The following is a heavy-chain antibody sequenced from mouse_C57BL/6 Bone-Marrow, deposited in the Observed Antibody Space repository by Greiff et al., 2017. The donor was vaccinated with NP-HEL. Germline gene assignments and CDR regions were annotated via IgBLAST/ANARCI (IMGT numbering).Heavy chain of an antibody. V-gene: IGHV1-76*01. CDR3: AREGYYGSSSIYAMDY. CDR2: IYPGSGNT. Sequence: QVQLKQSGAELVRPGASVKLSCKASGYTFTDYYINWVKQRPGQGLEWIARIYPGSGNTYYNEKFKGKATLTAEKSSSTAYMQLSSLTSEDSAVYFCAREGYYGSSSIYAMDYWGQGTSVTVSS. CDR1: GYTFTDYY. J-gene: IGHJ4*01. D-gene: IGHD1-1*01.